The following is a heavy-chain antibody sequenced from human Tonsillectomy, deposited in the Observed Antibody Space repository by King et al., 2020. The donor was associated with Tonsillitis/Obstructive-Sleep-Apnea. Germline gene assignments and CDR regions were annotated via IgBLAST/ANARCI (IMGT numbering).Heavy chain of an antibody. V-gene: IGHV3-30*04. CDR1: GFTFSSYA. Sequence: VQLVESGGGVVQPGRSLRLSCAASGFTFSSYAMHWVRQAPGKGLEWVAVISYDGSNKYYADSVKGRFTISRDNSKNTLYLQMNSLRAEDTAVYYCARGSVVPAYPQSNWFDPWGQGTLVTVSS. CDR2: ISYDGSNK. J-gene: IGHJ5*02. CDR3: ARGSVVPAYPQSNWFDP. D-gene: IGHD2-2*01.